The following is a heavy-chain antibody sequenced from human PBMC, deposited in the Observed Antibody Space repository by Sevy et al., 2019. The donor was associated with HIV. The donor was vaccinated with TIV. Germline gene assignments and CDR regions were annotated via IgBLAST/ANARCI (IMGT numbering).Heavy chain of an antibody. CDR1: GFTFGDYA. J-gene: IGHJ6*02. CDR3: TRDRRYYGSGSYYGDYYYYYGMHV. CDR2: IRSKAYGGTT. Sequence: GGSLRLSCTASGFTFGDYAMSWFRQAPGKGLEWVGFIRSKAYGGTTEYAASVKGRFTISRDDSKSIAYLQMNSLKTEDTAVYYCTRDRRYYGSGSYYGDYYYYYGMHVWGQGTTVTVSS. D-gene: IGHD3-10*01. V-gene: IGHV3-49*03.